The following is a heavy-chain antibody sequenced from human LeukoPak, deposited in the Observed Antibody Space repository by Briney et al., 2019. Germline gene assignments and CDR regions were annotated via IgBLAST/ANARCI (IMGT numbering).Heavy chain of an antibody. CDR1: GFTFSSYS. CDR2: ISSSSSYI. CDR3: ARHRGTWLVDP. V-gene: IGHV3-21*01. J-gene: IGHJ5*02. Sequence: PGGSLRLSCAASGFTFSSYSMNWVRQAPGKGLEWVSSISSSSSYIYYADSVKGRFTISRDNAKNSLYPQMNSLRAEDTAVYYCARHRGTWLVDPWGQGTLVTVSS. D-gene: IGHD3/OR15-3a*01.